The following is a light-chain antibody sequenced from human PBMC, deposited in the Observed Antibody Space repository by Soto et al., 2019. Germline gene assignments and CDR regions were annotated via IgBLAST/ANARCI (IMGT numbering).Light chain of an antibody. Sequence: ESVLTHSPATLSLSPGERATLSCRSSPSVSNSLAWYQHKPGQAPRLLIYDAFNRATGVPNRFSGSGSGTDFTLTISSLEPEDFAVYYCQQRNRWPPVTVGGGTKVDIK. CDR1: PSVSNS. J-gene: IGKJ4*01. CDR3: QQRNRWPPVT. CDR2: DAF. V-gene: IGKV3-11*01.